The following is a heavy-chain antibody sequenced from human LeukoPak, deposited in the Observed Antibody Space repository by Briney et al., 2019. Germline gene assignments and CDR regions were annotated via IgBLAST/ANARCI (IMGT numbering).Heavy chain of an antibody. D-gene: IGHD6-13*01. CDR2: INHSGST. V-gene: IGHV4-34*01. CDR3: ASFTGAAALFDY. CDR1: GGSFSGYY. J-gene: IGHJ4*02. Sequence: PSETLSLTCAVYGGSFSGYYWSWIRQPPGKGLEWIGEINHSGSTNYNPSLKSRVTISVDTSKNQFSLKLSSVTAADTAVYYCASFTGAAALFDYWGLGTLVTVSS.